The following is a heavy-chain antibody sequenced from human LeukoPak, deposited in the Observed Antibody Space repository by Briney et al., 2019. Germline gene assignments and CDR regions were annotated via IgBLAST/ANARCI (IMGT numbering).Heavy chain of an antibody. CDR3: ARGGSGWYHWFDS. Sequence: GGSLRLSCAASGFTLSSYSMNWVRQAPGKGLEWVSSITSSSSYIYYVDSVKGRFTISRDNAKNSLYLQMSSLRAEDTAVYYCARGGSGWYHWFDSWGQGTLVTVSS. CDR1: GFTLSSYS. J-gene: IGHJ5*01. V-gene: IGHV3-21*01. D-gene: IGHD6-19*01. CDR2: ITSSSSYI.